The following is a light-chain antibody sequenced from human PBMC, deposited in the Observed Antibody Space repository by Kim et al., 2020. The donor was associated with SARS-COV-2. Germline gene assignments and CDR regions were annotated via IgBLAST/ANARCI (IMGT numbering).Light chain of an antibody. J-gene: IGLJ3*02. CDR3: AAWDDSLSGHWM. CDR1: SSNIGSNY. Sequence: RVNISCSGTSSNIGSNYVYWYQQLPGTAPKLLIYRNDQRPSRVPDRFSGSKSGTSASLAISGLRSEDEADYHCAAWDDSLSGHWMFGGGTKLTVL. V-gene: IGLV1-47*01. CDR2: RND.